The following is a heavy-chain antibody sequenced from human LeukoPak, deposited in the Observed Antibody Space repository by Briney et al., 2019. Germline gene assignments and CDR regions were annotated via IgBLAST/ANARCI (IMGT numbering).Heavy chain of an antibody. D-gene: IGHD3-10*01. J-gene: IGHJ3*02. CDR3: ARYGVGSGSYDGHDI. V-gene: IGHV3-53*01. CDR1: GFTVSSNY. Sequence: PGGSLRLSCAASGFTVSSNYMSWVRQAPGKGLEWVSVIYSGGSTYYADSVEGRFTISRDNSKNTLYLQMSSLRAEDTAVYYCARYGVGSGSYDGHDIWGQGTMLTVSS. CDR2: IYSGGST.